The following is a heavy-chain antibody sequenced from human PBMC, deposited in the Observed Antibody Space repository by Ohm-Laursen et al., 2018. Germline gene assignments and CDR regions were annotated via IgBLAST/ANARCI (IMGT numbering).Heavy chain of an antibody. CDR1: GFTFSSYG. J-gene: IGHJ4*02. Sequence: SLRLSCTASGFTFSSYGMHWVRQAPGKGLEWVAVIWYDGSNKYYADSVKGRFTISRDNSKNTLYLQMNSLRAEDTAVYYCARDLTEYSSSWSFDYWGQGTLVTVSS. D-gene: IGHD6-13*01. V-gene: IGHV3-33*01. CDR2: IWYDGSNK. CDR3: ARDLTEYSSSWSFDY.